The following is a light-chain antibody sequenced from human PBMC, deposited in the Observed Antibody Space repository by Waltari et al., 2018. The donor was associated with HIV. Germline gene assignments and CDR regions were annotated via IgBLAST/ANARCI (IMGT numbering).Light chain of an antibody. J-gene: IGKJ1*01. V-gene: IGKV1-5*03. CDR1: HRVRSS. Sequence: DIQMSQSPSTLSASVGDRVSITCRASHRVRSSLAWYQQTPGKAPKLLIYRASILESGVPSRFSGSGSGTEFTLTISSLQPDDFATYFCQQYNYFPWTFGQGTKVVIK. CDR3: QQYNYFPWT. CDR2: RAS.